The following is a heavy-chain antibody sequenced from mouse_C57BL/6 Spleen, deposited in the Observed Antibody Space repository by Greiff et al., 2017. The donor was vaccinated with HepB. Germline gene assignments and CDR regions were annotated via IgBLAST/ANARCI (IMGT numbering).Heavy chain of an antibody. V-gene: IGHV1-50*01. CDR1: GYTFTSYW. J-gene: IGHJ4*01. Sequence: VQLKESGAELVKPGASVKLSCKASGYTFTSYWMQWVKQRPGQGLEWIGEIDPSDSYTNYNQKFKGKATLTVDTSSSTAYMQLSSLTSEDSAVYYCARPAVVDYAMDYWGQGTSVTVSS. CDR2: IDPSDSYT. CDR3: ARPAVVDYAMDY. D-gene: IGHD1-1*01.